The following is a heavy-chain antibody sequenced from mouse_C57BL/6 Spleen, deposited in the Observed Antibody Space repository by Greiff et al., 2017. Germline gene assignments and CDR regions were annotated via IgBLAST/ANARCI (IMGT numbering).Heavy chain of an antibody. D-gene: IGHD2-5*01. Sequence: EVKVEESGGGLVKPGGSLKLSCAASGFTFSSYAMSWVRQTPEKRLEWVATISDGGSYTYYPDNVKGRFTISRDNAKNNLYLQMSHLKSEDTAMYYCARDKSNYESYYAMDYWGQGTSVTVSS. CDR1: GFTFSSYA. CDR3: ARDKSNYESYYAMDY. J-gene: IGHJ4*01. CDR2: ISDGGSYT. V-gene: IGHV5-4*01.